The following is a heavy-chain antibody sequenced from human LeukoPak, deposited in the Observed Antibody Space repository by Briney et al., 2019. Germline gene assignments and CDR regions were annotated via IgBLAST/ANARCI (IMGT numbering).Heavy chain of an antibody. D-gene: IGHD5-24*01. J-gene: IGHJ4*02. Sequence: SETLSLTCAVSGASIRSYDWSWIRQPPGKGLEWIGGIYNSGGTNDNPSLKCRVSISLDTSKNQFSLTLTSVTAADTAVYYCAREKDGDGYNSLGDWGQGTLVTVSS. CDR2: IYNSGGT. V-gene: IGHV4-59*01. CDR1: GASIRSYD. CDR3: AREKDGDGYNSLGD.